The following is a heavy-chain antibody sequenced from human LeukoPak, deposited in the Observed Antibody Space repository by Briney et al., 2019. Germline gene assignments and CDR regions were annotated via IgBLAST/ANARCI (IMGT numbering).Heavy chain of an antibody. J-gene: IGHJ6*04. CDR3: TTEPVGDYYYGMDV. CDR1: GFTFSNAW. CDR2: IKSKTDGGTT. V-gene: IGHV3-15*01. Sequence: GGSLRLSCAASGFTFSNAWLSWVRQAPGKGLEWVGRIKSKTDGGTTDYAAPVKGRFTISRDDSKNTLYLQMNSLKTEDTAVYYCTTEPVGDYYYGMDVWGKGTTVTVSS. D-gene: IGHD2-2*01.